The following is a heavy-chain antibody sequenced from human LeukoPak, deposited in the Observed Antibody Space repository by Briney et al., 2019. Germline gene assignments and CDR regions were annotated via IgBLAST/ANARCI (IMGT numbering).Heavy chain of an antibody. J-gene: IGHJ4*02. CDR2: INPNSGGT. V-gene: IGHV1-2*02. CDR3: ARGYGYSSGWPDY. Sequence: VASVKVSCKASGYTFTGYYMHWVRQAPGKGLEWMGWINPNSGGTNYAQKFQGRVTMTRDTSISTAYMELSRLRSDDTDVYYCARGYGYSSGWPDYWGQGTLVTVSS. D-gene: IGHD6-19*01. CDR1: GYTFTGYY.